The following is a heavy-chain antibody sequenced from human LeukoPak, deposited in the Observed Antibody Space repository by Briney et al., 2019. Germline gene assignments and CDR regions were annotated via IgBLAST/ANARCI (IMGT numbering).Heavy chain of an antibody. CDR2: IYYSGST. D-gene: IGHD4-17*01. J-gene: IGHJ3*02. CDR1: GGSISSSSYY. V-gene: IGHV4-39*07. Sequence: SETLSLTCSVSGGSISSSSYYWGWMRQPPGKGLEWIGSIYYSGSTYYNPSLKSRVTISVDTSKNQFSLKLSSVTAADTAVYYCARDSRDYGERAFDIWGQGTLVTVSS. CDR3: ARDSRDYGERAFDI.